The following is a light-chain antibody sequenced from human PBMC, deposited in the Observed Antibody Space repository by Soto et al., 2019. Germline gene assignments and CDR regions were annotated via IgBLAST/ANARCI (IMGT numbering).Light chain of an antibody. CDR1: QSFTSG. Sequence: DIQMTQSPSTLSASVGDRVTITCRASQSFTSGLAWYQRKPGKAPKLLIYKASRLESGVSSRFSGSGSGTEFTLTISSLQPDALATYYCQQYNSYPLTFGGGTKVEIK. CDR3: QQYNSYPLT. V-gene: IGKV1-5*03. CDR2: KAS. J-gene: IGKJ4*01.